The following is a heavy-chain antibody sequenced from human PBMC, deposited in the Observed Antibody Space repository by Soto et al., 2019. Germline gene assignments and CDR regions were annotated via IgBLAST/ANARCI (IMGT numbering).Heavy chain of an antibody. D-gene: IGHD2-15*01. CDR2: IPPRGNR. CDR3: ARGGSIPTFDS. J-gene: IGHJ4*02. CDR1: GASTSGSDW. V-gene: IGHV4-4*02. Sequence: QVHLRESGPGLVKPSGTLSLTCDVSGASTSGSDWWSWVRQRPGEGLEWLGEIPPRGNRDYNPSLKSRLTISVDKSRRQFSLSLSSVTAADSAVYYCARGGSIPTFDSWGQGTLVTVSS.